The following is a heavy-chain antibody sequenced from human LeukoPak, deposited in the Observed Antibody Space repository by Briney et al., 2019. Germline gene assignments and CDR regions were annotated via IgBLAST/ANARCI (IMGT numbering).Heavy chain of an antibody. Sequence: GGSLTLSCTASGLAFADYSISWFRQAPGKGPEWVAFIRSRAYGGTTEYAASVEGRFTSSRDDSRHISYLQMNSLKTEDTAVYFCALTYYYGSGSYNWGLGTLVTVSS. CDR3: ALTYYYGSGSYN. D-gene: IGHD3-10*01. V-gene: IGHV3-49*03. J-gene: IGHJ4*02. CDR2: IRSRAYGGTT. CDR1: GLAFADYS.